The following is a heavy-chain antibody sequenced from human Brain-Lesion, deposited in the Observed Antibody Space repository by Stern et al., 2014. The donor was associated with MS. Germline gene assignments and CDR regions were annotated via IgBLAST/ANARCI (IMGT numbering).Heavy chain of an antibody. V-gene: IGHV3-7*01. CDR1: GFSLSSYW. J-gene: IGHJ6*02. CDR2: IKQDGSER. D-gene: IGHD2-15*01. CDR3: ARDCGSGSCYQTQYYYGVDV. Sequence: VQLVESGGGLVQPGGSLRLSCAGSGFSLSSYWMSWVRQAPGKGPELVATIKQDGSERYYVDSGKGRLPISRDNSKNSVFLQMNSLRVDDTSVYYCARDCGSGSCYQTQYYYGVDVWGQGTTVIVSS.